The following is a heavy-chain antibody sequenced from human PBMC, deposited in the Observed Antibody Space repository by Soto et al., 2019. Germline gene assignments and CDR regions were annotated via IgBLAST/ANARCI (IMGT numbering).Heavy chain of an antibody. J-gene: IGHJ4*02. D-gene: IGHD2-21*02. CDR3: ARDTCGGDCYSVRDPYYFDY. V-gene: IGHV3-7*01. CDR2: IKQDGSEK. Sequence: QAGGSLRLSCAASGFTFSSYWMSWVRQAPGKGLEWVANIKQDGSEKYYVDSVKGRFTISRDNAKNSLYLQMNSLRAEDTAVYYCARDTCGGDCYSVRDPYYFDYWGQGTLVTVSS. CDR1: GFTFSSYW.